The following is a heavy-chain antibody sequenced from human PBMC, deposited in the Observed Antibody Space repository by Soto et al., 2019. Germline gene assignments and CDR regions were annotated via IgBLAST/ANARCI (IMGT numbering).Heavy chain of an antibody. Sequence: QVQLQESGPGLVKPSQPLSLTCTVSGGSISSGGYYWSWIRQHPGKGLEWIGYIYYSGSTYYNPSLKCRVTRTVDTSKNQFALKLSSVTTADTAVYYCARVWRTIAVAGTGSYVWGQGTTVTVSS. V-gene: IGHV4-31*03. CDR1: GGSISSGGYY. D-gene: IGHD6-19*01. CDR2: IYYSGST. J-gene: IGHJ6*02. CDR3: ARVWRTIAVAGTGSYV.